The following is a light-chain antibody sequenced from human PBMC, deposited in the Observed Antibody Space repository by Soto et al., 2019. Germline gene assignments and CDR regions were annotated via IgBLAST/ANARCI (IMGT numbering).Light chain of an antibody. CDR2: GNS. Sequence: QSVLAQPPSVSGAPGQRVTISCTGSNSNIGAGYDVHWYQQLPGTAPKLLIYGNSNRPSGVPDRFSGSKSGTSASLAITGLQAEDEADYYCQSYDTSLRGVLFGGGTKVTVL. V-gene: IGLV1-40*01. CDR3: QSYDTSLRGVL. J-gene: IGLJ2*01. CDR1: NSNIGAGYD.